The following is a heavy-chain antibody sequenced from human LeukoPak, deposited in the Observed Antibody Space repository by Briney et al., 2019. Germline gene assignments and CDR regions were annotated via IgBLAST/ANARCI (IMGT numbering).Heavy chain of an antibody. CDR2: ISRTSSAI. CDR1: GFTFSSYS. J-gene: IGHJ4*02. V-gene: IGHV3-48*04. CDR3: ARGILRYFDWSSPRQVAYFDY. Sequence: PGGSLRLSCAASGFTFSSYSMNWVRQAPGKGLEWISYISRTSSAIYYADSVKGRFTISRDNAKNSLYLQMNSLRAEDTAVYYCARGILRYFDWSSPRQVAYFDYWGQGTLVTVSS. D-gene: IGHD3-9*01.